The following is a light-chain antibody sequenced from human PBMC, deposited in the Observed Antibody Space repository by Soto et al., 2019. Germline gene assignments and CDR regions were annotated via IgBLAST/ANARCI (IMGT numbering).Light chain of an antibody. V-gene: IGKV3-11*01. CDR1: QSVNSN. J-gene: IGKJ3*01. CDR3: EQRSNWQVCA. CDR2: DAS. Sequence: EIVLTQSPATLSLSPGERATLSCRATQSVNSNLAWYQQKPGQAPRLLTYDASNTATGIPARSGGSGSGTGSTRTISSREPEGRAVDDGEQRSNWQVCACGRGTKVD.